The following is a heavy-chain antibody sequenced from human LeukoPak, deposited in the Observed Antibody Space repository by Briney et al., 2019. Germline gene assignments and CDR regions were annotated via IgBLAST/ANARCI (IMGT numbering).Heavy chain of an antibody. CDR1: GFTFSTYT. CDR3: ASDSSSSPAYYHYYMDA. J-gene: IGHJ6*03. V-gene: IGHV3-21*01. CDR2: ITTTSSYI. D-gene: IGHD6-13*01. Sequence: GGSLRLSCAASGFTFSTYTMNWVRQAPGKGLEWVSSITTTSSYIYYADSVKGRFTISRDNAKSSLFLQMNSLRAEDTGVYYCASDSSSSPAYYHYYMDAWGKGTTVTVSS.